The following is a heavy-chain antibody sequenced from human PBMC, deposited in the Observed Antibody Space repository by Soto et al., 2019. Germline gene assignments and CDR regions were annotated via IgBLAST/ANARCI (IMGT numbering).Heavy chain of an antibody. V-gene: IGHV3-11*06. CDR2: IGSSSSYT. J-gene: IGHJ3*02. Sequence: GGSLRLSCAAAGVTFSDYYMSWIPQAPRKGLEWVSYIGSSSSYTNYADSVKGRFTISRDNAKNSLYLQMNRLRAEDTAVYYCARFTTGTHAFDIWGQGTMVTVSS. CDR1: GVTFSDYY. CDR3: ARFTTGTHAFDI. D-gene: IGHD1-1*01.